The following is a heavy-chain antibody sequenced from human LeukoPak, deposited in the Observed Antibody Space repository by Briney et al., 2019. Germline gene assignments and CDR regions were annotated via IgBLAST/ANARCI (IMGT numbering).Heavy chain of an antibody. CDR2: IYYSGST. D-gene: IGHD5-12*01. Sequence: SETLSLTCTVSGGSISSSSYYWGWIRQPPGKGLEWIGSIYYSGSTYYNPSLKSRVTITVDTSKNQFSLKLSSVTAADTAVYYCARVGGQWLLNWFDPWGQGTLVTVSS. V-gene: IGHV4-39*07. CDR3: ARVGGQWLLNWFDP. J-gene: IGHJ5*02. CDR1: GGSISSSSYY.